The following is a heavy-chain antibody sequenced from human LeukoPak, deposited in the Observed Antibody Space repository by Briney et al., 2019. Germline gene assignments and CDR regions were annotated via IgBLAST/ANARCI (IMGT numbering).Heavy chain of an antibody. D-gene: IGHD6-6*01. CDR2: INHSGST. Sequence: SETLSLTCAVYGGSFSGYYWSWIRQPPGKGLEWIGEINHSGSTNYNPSLKSRVTISVDTSKNQFSLKLSSVTAADTAVYYCARYRARHDADYWGQGTLVTVSS. J-gene: IGHJ4*02. CDR3: ARYRARHDADY. CDR1: GGSFSGYY. V-gene: IGHV4-34*01.